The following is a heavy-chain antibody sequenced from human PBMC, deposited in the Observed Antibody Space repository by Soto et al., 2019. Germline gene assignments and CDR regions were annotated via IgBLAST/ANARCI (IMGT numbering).Heavy chain of an antibody. Sequence: QVQLVESGGGVVQPGRSLRLSCAASGFTFSSYGMHWVRQAVGKGMEWVAVIWYDGNTKYYADSVKGRFTISRDNSKTTLYLQMSSLRAEDTAVYYCARDLGYFDYWGQGTLVTVSS. CDR3: ARDLGYFDY. CDR2: IWYDGNTK. CDR1: GFTFSSYG. J-gene: IGHJ4*02. V-gene: IGHV3-33*01.